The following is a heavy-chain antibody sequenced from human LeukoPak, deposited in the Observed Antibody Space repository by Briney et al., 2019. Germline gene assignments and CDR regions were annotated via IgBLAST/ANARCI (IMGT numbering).Heavy chain of an antibody. CDR2: INYRGTT. CDR1: GGSVSSVDRY. V-gene: IGHV4-39*01. D-gene: IGHD6-19*01. CDR3: AQWDRDSSGWYLHS. J-gene: IGHJ5*02. Sequence: SETLSLTCTVSGGSVSSVDRYWTWIRQPPGKDLEWIGHINYRGTTFYSPSFKSRVTISVDTSQRHFSLKVNSMTAADTAVYYCAQWDRDSSGWYLHSWGQGVLVTVSS.